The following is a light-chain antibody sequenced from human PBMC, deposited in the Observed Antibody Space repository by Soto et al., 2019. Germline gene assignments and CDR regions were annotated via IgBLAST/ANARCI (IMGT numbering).Light chain of an antibody. Sequence: QSVLTQPPSASGTPGQRVTISCSGSTSNIGSNTVNWYQQLPGTAPKLLIYSNNQRPSGVPDRFSGSKSGTSASLAISGLQSEDEADYYCAAWDESLSGYVFGNGTKVTVL. CDR1: TSNIGSNT. J-gene: IGLJ1*01. CDR3: AAWDESLSGYV. CDR2: SNN. V-gene: IGLV1-44*01.